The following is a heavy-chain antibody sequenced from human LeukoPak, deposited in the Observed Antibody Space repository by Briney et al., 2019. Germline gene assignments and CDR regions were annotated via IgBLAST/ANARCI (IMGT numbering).Heavy chain of an antibody. CDR2: ISGSGGST. CDR1: GFTFSSYG. Sequence: PGGSLRLSCAASGFTFSSYGMSWVRQAPGKGLEWVSAISGSGGSTYYADSVKGRFTISRDNSKNTLYLQMNSLRAEDTAVYYCARVGYPTQRRVLSAVTIPTAGAFDVWGQGTLVTVSS. CDR3: ARVGYPTQRRVLSAVTIPTAGAFDV. D-gene: IGHD4-17*01. V-gene: IGHV3-23*01. J-gene: IGHJ3*01.